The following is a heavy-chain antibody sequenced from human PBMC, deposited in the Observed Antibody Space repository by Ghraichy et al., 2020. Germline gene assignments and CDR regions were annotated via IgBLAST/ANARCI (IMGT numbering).Heavy chain of an antibody. CDR2: IADSGGTT. CDR3: AKSGPSPFRTMVTFDS. D-gene: IGHD5-18*01. CDR1: GFTFSSYV. Sequence: GESLNISCAASGFTFSSYVMTWVRQAPGKGLEWVSSIADSGGTTYYADSVKGRFTISTDNSKNTLYLQMAGLRADDTAVYYCAKSGPSPFRTMVTFDSWGQGTLVTVSS. V-gene: IGHV3-23*01. J-gene: IGHJ4*02.